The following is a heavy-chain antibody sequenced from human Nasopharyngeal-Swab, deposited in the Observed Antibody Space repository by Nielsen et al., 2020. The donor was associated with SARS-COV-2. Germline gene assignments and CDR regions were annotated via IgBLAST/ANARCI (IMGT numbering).Heavy chain of an antibody. CDR2: MYSSGRT. V-gene: IGHV4-28*01. CDR3: ARSRGNFYDYGMDV. Sequence: IRQPPGKGLESIGHMYSSGRTNYNPSLKSRVTMSLDTSRNQFSLRLNSVTAADTVVYFCARSRGNFYDYGMDVWGQGTTVTVSS. D-gene: IGHD3-10*01. J-gene: IGHJ6*02.